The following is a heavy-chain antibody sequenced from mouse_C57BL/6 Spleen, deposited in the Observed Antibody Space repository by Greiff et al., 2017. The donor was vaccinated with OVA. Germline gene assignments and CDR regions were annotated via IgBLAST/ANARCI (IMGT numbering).Heavy chain of an antibody. V-gene: IGHV1-69*01. Sequence: QVQLQQSGAELVMPGASVKLSCKASDYTFTSYWMHWVKQRPGQGLEWIGEIDPSDSYTNYNQKFKGKSTLTVDKSSSTAYMQLSSLTSEDSAVYYCARWEGSGSRAWFAYWGQGTLVTVSA. CDR3: ARWEGSGSRAWFAY. D-gene: IGHD3-2*02. J-gene: IGHJ3*01. CDR1: DYTFTSYW. CDR2: IDPSDSYT.